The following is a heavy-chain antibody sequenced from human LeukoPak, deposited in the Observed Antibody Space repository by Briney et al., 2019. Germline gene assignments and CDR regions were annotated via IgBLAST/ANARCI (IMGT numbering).Heavy chain of an antibody. CDR1: GFTFSSYS. CDR2: ISSSSSTI. J-gene: IGHJ1*01. Sequence: GGSLRLSRAASGFTFSSYSMNWVRQAPGKGLEWVSYISSSSSTIYYADSMKGRFTISRDNAKNSLYLQMNSLRAEDTAVYYCARAHSGYSSSWYSAEYFQHWGQGTLVTVSS. CDR3: ARAHSGYSSSWYSAEYFQH. V-gene: IGHV3-48*01. D-gene: IGHD6-13*01.